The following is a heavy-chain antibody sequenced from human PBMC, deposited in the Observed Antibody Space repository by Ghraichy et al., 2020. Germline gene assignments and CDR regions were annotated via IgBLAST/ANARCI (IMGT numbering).Heavy chain of an antibody. Sequence: SETLSLTCTVSGDSVSSYYWSWIRQPPGKGPEWIGNIYYSGTTRYNPALESRVTISVDTSKDQFFLELTSVTAADTAIYYCAREKESGWPHLVTTSIDPLRQPTLFTLPS. D-gene: IGHD4-17*01. CDR1: GDSVSSYY. CDR2: IYYSGTT. CDR3: AREKESGWPHLVTTSIDP. V-gene: IGHV4-59*02. J-gene: IGHJ5*02.